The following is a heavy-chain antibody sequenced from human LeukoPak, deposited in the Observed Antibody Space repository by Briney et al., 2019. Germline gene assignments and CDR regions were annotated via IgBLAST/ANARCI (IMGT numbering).Heavy chain of an antibody. Sequence: ASVKVSCKASGYTFTSSVINWVRQAPGQGLEWMGWTNPNSGKTGYARKFQGRVTMTKNTSISTAYMEVSSLGYDDTAIYYCARGRPGLASAGTYDFWGQGTLITVSS. J-gene: IGHJ4*02. CDR2: TNPNSGKT. CDR3: ARGRPGLASAGTYDF. V-gene: IGHV1-8*01. D-gene: IGHD6-13*01. CDR1: GYTFTSSV.